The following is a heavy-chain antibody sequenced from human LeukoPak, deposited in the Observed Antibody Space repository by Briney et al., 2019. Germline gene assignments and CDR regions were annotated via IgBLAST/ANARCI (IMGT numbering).Heavy chain of an antibody. V-gene: IGHV3-53*01. CDR2: LYSDGST. CDR1: GFTVSSNY. J-gene: IGHJ4*02. CDR3: ASGTTMVQGVIFAY. D-gene: IGHD3-10*01. Sequence: GGSLTLSCAASGFTVSSNYMSWVHQAPGEGLGWVSVLYSDGSTYYADSEKGRFTISRDNSKNTLYLQMHSLRAEDTAVYYCASGTTMVQGVIFAYWGQGTLVTVSS.